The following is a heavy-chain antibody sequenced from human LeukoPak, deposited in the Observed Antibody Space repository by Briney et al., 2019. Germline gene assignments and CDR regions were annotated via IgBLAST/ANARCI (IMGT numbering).Heavy chain of an antibody. CDR3: AKNRGAGSHYYYHMNV. CDR1: GFTFSTYA. Sequence: GGSLRLSCEASGFTFSTYAMAWVRQAPGKGLEWVSLITGSGVSAYYADSVKGRFTISRDNSKNTLYLQLNSLRVEDTAVYYCAKNRGAGSHYYYHMNVWGKGTAVTVSS. D-gene: IGHD1-26*01. V-gene: IGHV3-23*01. CDR2: ITGSGVSA. J-gene: IGHJ6*03.